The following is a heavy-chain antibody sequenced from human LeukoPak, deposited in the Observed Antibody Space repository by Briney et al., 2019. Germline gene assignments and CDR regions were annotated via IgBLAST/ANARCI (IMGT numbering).Heavy chain of an antibody. D-gene: IGHD5-18*01. Sequence: GGSLRLSCAASGFTFRSYRMHWVRQAPGKGLVWVSRTNSDGSSTTYADSVKGRFTISRDNAKNTLYLQMNSLRAEDTAVYYCTRGASGHSYGYWFDPWGQGTLVTVSS. CDR3: TRGASGHSYGYWFDP. CDR1: GFTFRSYR. V-gene: IGHV3-74*01. J-gene: IGHJ5*02. CDR2: TNSDGSST.